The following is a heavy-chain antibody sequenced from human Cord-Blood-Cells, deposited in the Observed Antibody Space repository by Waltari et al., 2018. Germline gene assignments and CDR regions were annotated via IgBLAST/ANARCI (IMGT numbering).Heavy chain of an antibody. CDR3: ASGEYYGGRDAFDI. J-gene: IGHJ3*02. CDR1: GFTFSSYA. V-gene: IGHV3-30*04. CDR2: ISYDGSNK. Sequence: QVQLVESGGGVVQPGRSLRPSCAASGFTFSSYAMHWVRQAPGKGLGWVAVISYDGSNKYYADSVKGRFTISRDNSKNTLYLQMNSLRAEDTAVYYCASGEYYGGRDAFDIWGQGTMVTVSS. D-gene: IGHD4-17*01.